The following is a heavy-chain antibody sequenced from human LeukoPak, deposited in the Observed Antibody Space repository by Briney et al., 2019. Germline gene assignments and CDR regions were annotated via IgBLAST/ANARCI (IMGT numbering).Heavy chain of an antibody. CDR3: ARERLIAGSTVFDY. Sequence: TSETLSLTCTVTGDSIRSHYWSWIRQPPGKGLECFGCIYCSGSTNNNPPLKSRITFSVDTSNNQFSLRLTSVTAADTAVYYCARERLIAGSTVFDYWGQGTLVTVSS. D-gene: IGHD2/OR15-2a*01. V-gene: IGHV4-59*11. CDR1: GDSIRSHY. J-gene: IGHJ4*02. CDR2: IYCSGST.